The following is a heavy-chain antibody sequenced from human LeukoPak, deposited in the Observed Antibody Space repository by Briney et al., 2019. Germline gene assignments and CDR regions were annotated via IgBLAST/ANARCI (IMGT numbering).Heavy chain of an antibody. V-gene: IGHV1-2*02. Sequence: ASVKVSCKASGYTFTGYYMHWVRQAPGQGLEWMGWIYPNSGGTNYAQKFQGRVTMTRDTSISTDYMELSRLRSDDTAVYYCARDRSGDYVVNYYYYMDVWGKGTTVTVSS. CDR1: GYTFTGYY. CDR3: ARDRSGDYVVNYYYYMDV. CDR2: IYPNSGGT. J-gene: IGHJ6*03. D-gene: IGHD4-17*01.